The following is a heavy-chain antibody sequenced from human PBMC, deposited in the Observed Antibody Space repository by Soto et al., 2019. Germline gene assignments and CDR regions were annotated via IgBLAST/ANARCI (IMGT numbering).Heavy chain of an antibody. CDR3: ARGRRGYSYSYYFDY. Sequence: SETLSLTCAVYGGSFSGYYWSWIRQPLGKGLEWIGEINHSGSTNYNPSLKSRVTISVDTSKNQFSLKLSSVTAADTAVYYCARGRRGYSYSYYFDYWGQGTLVTVSS. CDR1: GGSFSGYY. D-gene: IGHD5-18*01. J-gene: IGHJ4*02. V-gene: IGHV4-34*01. CDR2: INHSGST.